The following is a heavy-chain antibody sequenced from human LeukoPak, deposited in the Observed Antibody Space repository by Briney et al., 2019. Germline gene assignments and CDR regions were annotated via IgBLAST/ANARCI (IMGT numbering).Heavy chain of an antibody. CDR1: GYTFTTYG. D-gene: IGHD3-9*01. J-gene: IGHJ4*02. CDR2: TNPNSGNT. CDR3: ARGRVAILTGYSTFDY. Sequence: ASVKVSCKTSGYTFTTYGISWVRQAPGQGLEWMGWTNPNSGNTGYAQKFQGRVTITRNTSISTAYMELSSLRSEDTAMYYCARGRVAILTGYSTFDYWGQGTLVTVSS. V-gene: IGHV1-8*03.